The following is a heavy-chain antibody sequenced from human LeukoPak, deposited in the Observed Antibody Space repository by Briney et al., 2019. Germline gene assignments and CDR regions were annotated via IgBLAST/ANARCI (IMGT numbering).Heavy chain of an antibody. CDR1: GFTVRTNY. Sequence: GGSLRLSCAASGFTVRTNYMSWVRQAPGKGLEWVSVIYSGGTTYYADSVKGRFTISRDNSKNTLYLQMNSLRAEDTAVYYRARDRGGSRSDCWGQGTLVTVSS. J-gene: IGHJ4*02. D-gene: IGHD6-13*01. CDR3: ARDRGGSRSDC. V-gene: IGHV3-66*01. CDR2: IYSGGTT.